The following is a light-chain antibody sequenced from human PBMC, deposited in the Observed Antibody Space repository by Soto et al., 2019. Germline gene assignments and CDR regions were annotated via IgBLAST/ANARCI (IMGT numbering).Light chain of an antibody. Sequence: DMTLTQSPSTLPASVGARVALTGRASQSISNWLAWYQQKPGKAPKLLIYDASSLESGVPSRFSGSGSGTEFTLTISSLQPDDFATYYCQQYNSYGTFGQGTKVDIK. CDR1: QSISNW. CDR2: DAS. J-gene: IGKJ1*01. CDR3: QQYNSYGT. V-gene: IGKV1-5*01.